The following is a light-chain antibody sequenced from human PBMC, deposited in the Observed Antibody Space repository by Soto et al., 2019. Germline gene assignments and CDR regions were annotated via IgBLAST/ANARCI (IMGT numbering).Light chain of an antibody. Sequence: IVMTQSPLSLPVTPGDPASISCRSSQSLLHSNGYNYLVWYLQKPGQSPQLLIYLGSNRASGVPDRFSGSGSGKDFTLKISRVEAEDVGVYYCMQALQSTINFSQGTRLVIK. J-gene: IGKJ5*01. CDR1: QSLLHSNGYNY. CDR2: LGS. V-gene: IGKV2-28*01. CDR3: MQALQSTIN.